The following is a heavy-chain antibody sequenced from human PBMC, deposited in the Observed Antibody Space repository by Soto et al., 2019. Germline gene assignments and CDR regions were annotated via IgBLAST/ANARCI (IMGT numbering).Heavy chain of an antibody. CDR3: ARGGGIAVAGTHLDY. CDR2: IGGSGAGT. CDR1: GFTFSSYA. J-gene: IGHJ4*02. Sequence: EVQLLESGGGLVQPGGSLRLSCAASGFTFSSYAMSWVRQAPGKGPEWVSGIGGSGAGTNYADSVKGRFTISRDNSKNTLYLQMSSLRAEDTAVYYCARGGGIAVAGTHLDYWGQGTLVTVSS. D-gene: IGHD6-19*01. V-gene: IGHV3-23*01.